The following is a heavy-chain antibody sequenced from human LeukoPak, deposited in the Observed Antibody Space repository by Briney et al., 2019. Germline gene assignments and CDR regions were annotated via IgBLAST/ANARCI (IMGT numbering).Heavy chain of an antibody. CDR3: ARVVDSSSWFSFDY. D-gene: IGHD6-13*01. V-gene: IGHV3-33*01. CDR1: GFTFSSYG. J-gene: IGHJ4*02. CDR2: IWYDGSNK. Sequence: GGSLRLSCAASGFTFSSYGMHWVRQAPGKGLEWVAVIWYDGSNKYYADSVKGRFTISRDNSKNTLYLQMNSLRAEDTAVYYCARVVDSSSWFSFDYWGQGTLVTVSS.